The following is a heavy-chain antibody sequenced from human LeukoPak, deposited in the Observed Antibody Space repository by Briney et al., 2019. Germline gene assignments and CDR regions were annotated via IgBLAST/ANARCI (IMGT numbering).Heavy chain of an antibody. J-gene: IGHJ4*02. V-gene: IGHV3-30-3*01. CDR2: ISYDGSNK. Sequence: PGRSLRLSCAASGFTFSSYAMHWVRRAPGKGLEWVAVISYDGSNKYYADSVKGRFTISRDNSKNTLYLQMNSLRAGDTAVYYCARVPRGYYIIQFDYWGQGTLVTVSS. D-gene: IGHD3-3*01. CDR1: GFTFSSYA. CDR3: ARVPRGYYIIQFDY.